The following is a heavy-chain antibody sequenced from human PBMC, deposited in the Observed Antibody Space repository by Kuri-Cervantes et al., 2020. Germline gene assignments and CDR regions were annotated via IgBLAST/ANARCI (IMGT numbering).Heavy chain of an antibody. CDR3: ARAHRMGNYYYYGMDV. CDR1: GFTFSSYA. D-gene: IGHD5-24*01. V-gene: IGHV3-30-3*01. Sequence: GGSLRLSCAASGFTFSSYATHWVRQAPGKGLEWVAVISYDGSNKYYADSVKGRFTISRDNSKNTLYLQMNSLRAEDTVVYYCARAHRMGNYYYYGMDVWGQGTTVTVSS. CDR2: ISYDGSNK. J-gene: IGHJ6*02.